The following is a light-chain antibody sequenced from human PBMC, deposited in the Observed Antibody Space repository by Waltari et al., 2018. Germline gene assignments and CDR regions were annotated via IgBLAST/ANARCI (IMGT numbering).Light chain of an antibody. Sequence: DIQLTQSPSFLSASVGDRVTITCRASQGINSFLAWYQQKTGKAPKLLIYAASTLQSGVPSRFSGSGSGTEFTLTISSLQPEDFAAYSCQQLSTYPWTFGQGTRLEIK. CDR3: QQLSTYPWT. CDR2: AAS. V-gene: IGKV1-9*01. J-gene: IGKJ2*02. CDR1: QGINSF.